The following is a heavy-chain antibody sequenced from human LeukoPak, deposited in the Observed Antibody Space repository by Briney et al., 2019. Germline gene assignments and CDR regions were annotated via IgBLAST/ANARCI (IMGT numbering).Heavy chain of an antibody. CDR3: ARDLVHHRLLAAVYNWFDP. J-gene: IGHJ5*02. D-gene: IGHD1-14*01. Sequence: ASVKVSCKASGGTFSSYAISWVRQAPGQGLEWMGGIIPIFGTANYAQKFQGRVTMTTDTSTSTAYMEVRSLTSDDTAVYYCARDLVHHRLLAAVYNWFDPWGQGTLVTVSS. CDR1: GGTFSSYA. V-gene: IGHV1-69*05. CDR2: IIPIFGTA.